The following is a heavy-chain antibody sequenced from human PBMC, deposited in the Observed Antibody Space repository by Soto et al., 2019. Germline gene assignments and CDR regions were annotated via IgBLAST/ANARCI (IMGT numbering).Heavy chain of an antibody. CDR3: ARDLWGYCGTDCYPLDV. CDR2: IYHSGST. D-gene: IGHD2-21*02. J-gene: IGHJ6*02. V-gene: IGHV4-30-2*01. Sequence: PSETLSLTCAVSSGSISSGGYSWSWIRQPPGKGLEWIGYIYHSGSTYYNPSLKSRVTISVDRSKNQFSLKLNSVTAADTAVYYCARDLWGYCGTDCYPLDVWGQGTTVTVSS. CDR1: SGSISSGGYS.